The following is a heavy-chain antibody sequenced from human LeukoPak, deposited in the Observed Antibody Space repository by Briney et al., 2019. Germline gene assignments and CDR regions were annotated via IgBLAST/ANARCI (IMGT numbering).Heavy chain of an antibody. CDR3: ARGRIAAAGPYYYYYYGMDV. CDR1: GFTFSSYG. D-gene: IGHD6-13*01. J-gene: IGHJ6*02. CDR2: IWYDGSNK. Sequence: GGSLSLSCAASGFTFSSYGMHWVRQAPGKGLEWVAVIWYDGSNKYYADSVKGRFTISRDNSKNTLYLQMNSLRAEDTAVYYCARGRIAAAGPYYYYYYGMDVWGQGTTVTVSS. V-gene: IGHV3-33*01.